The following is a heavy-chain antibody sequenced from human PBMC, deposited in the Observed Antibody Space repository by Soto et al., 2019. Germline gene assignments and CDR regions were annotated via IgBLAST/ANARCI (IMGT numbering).Heavy chain of an antibody. V-gene: IGHV3-30-3*01. J-gene: IGHJ4*02. CDR3: ARDLRTQYFFDY. D-gene: IGHD3-9*01. Sequence: GGSLRLSCASSGFTFSEYAMHWVRQAPGKGLEWVAVISYDGSSKYYRDSVKGRFTISRDDSKNTLFLQMDSLRDEDTAVYYCARDLRTQYFFDYWGQGTQVTVSS. CDR2: ISYDGSSK. CDR1: GFTFSEYA.